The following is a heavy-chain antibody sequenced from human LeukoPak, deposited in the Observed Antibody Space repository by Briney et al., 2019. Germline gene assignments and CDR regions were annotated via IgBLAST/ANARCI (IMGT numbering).Heavy chain of an antibody. CDR3: AKDDNEVAVAGPYY. D-gene: IGHD6-19*01. J-gene: IGHJ4*02. CDR2: ISWDGGST. Sequence: GGSLRLSCAASGFTFDDYAMHWVRQAPGKGLEWVSLISWDGGSTYYADSVKGRFTISRDNSKNTLYLQMNSLRAEDTAVYYCAKDDNEVAVAGPYYWGQGTLVTVSS. V-gene: IGHV3-43D*03. CDR1: GFTFDDYA.